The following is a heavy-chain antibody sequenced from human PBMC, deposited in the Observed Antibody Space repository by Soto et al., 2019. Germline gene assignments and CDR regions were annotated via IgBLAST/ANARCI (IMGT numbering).Heavy chain of an antibody. CDR2: ISYDGSNK. V-gene: IGHV3-30-3*01. J-gene: IGHJ4*02. CDR1: GFTFSSYA. CDR3: ARAXXLAXX. Sequence: VGSLRLSCASSGFTFSSYAMHWVRQAPGKGLEWVAVISYDGSNKYYADSVKGRFTISRDNSKNSVFLQMNSLRVEDTGVYFCARAXXLAXXWGQGTLVTVXS.